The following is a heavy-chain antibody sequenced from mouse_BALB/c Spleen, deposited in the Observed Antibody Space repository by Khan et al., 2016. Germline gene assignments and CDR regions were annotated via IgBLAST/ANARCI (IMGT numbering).Heavy chain of an antibody. Sequence: EVKLLESGGGLVHPGGSLKLSCAASGFDFSRYWMSWVRQAPGKGLEWIGEINPDSYTINYTPSLKDKFIISRDNAKNTLYLQMSKVRSDDTALYYCARAGYYVYLAYWGQGTLDTVSA. CDR3: ARAGYYVYLAY. J-gene: IGHJ3*01. D-gene: IGHD1-1*01. CDR2: INPDSYTI. CDR1: GFDFSRYW. V-gene: IGHV4-1*02.